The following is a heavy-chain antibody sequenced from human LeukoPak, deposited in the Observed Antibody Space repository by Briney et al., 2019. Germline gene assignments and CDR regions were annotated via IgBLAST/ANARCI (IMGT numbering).Heavy chain of an antibody. Sequence: GGPLRLSCVASGFTFSDYGMHWVRQAPGKGLEWVSFIRYDGSNKYYADSVKGRFTVSKDNSRNTVYLQINSLRAEDTAIYYCAKDQNFRNSDYWGQGTLVTVSS. CDR2: IRYDGSNK. CDR1: GFTFSDYG. D-gene: IGHD5-24*01. V-gene: IGHV3-30*02. CDR3: AKDQNFRNSDY. J-gene: IGHJ4*02.